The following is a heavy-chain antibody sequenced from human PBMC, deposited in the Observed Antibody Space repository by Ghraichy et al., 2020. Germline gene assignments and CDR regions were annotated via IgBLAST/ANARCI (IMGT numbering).Heavy chain of an antibody. CDR3: ARRLTDYVLFRGIGGSGHWRFDP. D-gene: IGHD3-10*01. CDR2: MNPNSGNT. V-gene: IGHV1-8*03. CDR1: GYTFTSYD. Sequence: ASVKVSCKASGYTFTSYDINWVRQATGQGLEWMGWMNPNSGNTGYAQKFQGRVTITRNTSISTAYMELSSLRSEDTAVYYCARRLTDYVLFRGIGGSGHWRFDPWGQGTLVTVSS. J-gene: IGHJ5*02.